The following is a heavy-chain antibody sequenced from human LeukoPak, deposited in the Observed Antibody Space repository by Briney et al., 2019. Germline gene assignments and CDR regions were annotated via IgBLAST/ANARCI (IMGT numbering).Heavy chain of an antibody. V-gene: IGHV4-59*01. CDR3: ARGLRRDDDLEF. D-gene: IGHD3-16*01. Sequence: GSLRLSCAASEFMFSNYWMSWVRQPPGKGLEWIGDIYYTGSTNYNPSLKSRVTISVDTSKNQFSLKLSSVTAADTAVYYCARGLRRDDDLEFWGQGTLVTVSS. CDR1: EFMFSNYW. J-gene: IGHJ4*02. CDR2: IYYTGST.